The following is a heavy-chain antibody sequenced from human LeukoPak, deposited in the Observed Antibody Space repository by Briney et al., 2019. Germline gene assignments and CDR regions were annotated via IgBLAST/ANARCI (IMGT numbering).Heavy chain of an antibody. V-gene: IGHV3-23*01. CDR3: AREGGAEDFDY. CDR2: ISGSGGST. Sequence: PGGSLRLSCAASGFTFSSYAMTWVRQAPGKGLEWVSGISGSGGSTSYADSVKGRFTISRDNSKSTLYLQMNSLRAEDTAVYYCAREGGAEDFDYWGQGTLVTVSS. D-gene: IGHD2-15*01. J-gene: IGHJ4*02. CDR1: GFTFSSYA.